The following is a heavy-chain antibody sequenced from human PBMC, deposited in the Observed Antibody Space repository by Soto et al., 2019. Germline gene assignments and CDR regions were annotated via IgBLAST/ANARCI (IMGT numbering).Heavy chain of an antibody. Sequence: PSETLSLTCAVYGGSFSGYYWSWIRQPPGKGLEWIGEINHSGSTNYNPSLKSRVTISVDTSKNQFSLKLSSVTAADMVVYYCARGREAYYGSGSYYGNWFDPWGQGTLVTVS. V-gene: IGHV4-34*01. J-gene: IGHJ5*02. CDR2: INHSGST. CDR3: ARGREAYYGSGSYYGNWFDP. CDR1: GGSFSGYY. D-gene: IGHD3-10*01.